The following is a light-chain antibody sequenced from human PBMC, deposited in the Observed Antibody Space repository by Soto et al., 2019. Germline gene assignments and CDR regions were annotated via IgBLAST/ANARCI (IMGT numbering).Light chain of an antibody. CDR1: QTISSW. V-gene: IGKV1-5*03. CDR2: KAS. CDR3: QQYKTYPNT. J-gene: IGKJ2*01. Sequence: DIQMTPSTYTLSASVGDRVTITCRASQTISSWLAWDQQKQGKAPKLQIYKASSLESGFPSKFRGSGSGTEFTRTISRLQPSDFATYYYQQYKTYPNTFGQGTKLEI.